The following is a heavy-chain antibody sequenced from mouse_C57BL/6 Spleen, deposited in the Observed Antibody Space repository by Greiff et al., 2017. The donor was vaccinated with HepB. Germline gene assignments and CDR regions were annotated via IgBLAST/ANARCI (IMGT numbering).Heavy chain of an antibody. J-gene: IGHJ3*01. Sequence: VQVVESGAELVRPGASVKLSCKASGYTFTDYYINWVKQRPGQGLEWIARIYPGSGNTYYNEKFKGKATLTAEKSSSTAYMQLSSLTSEDSAVYFCARGKEFYYYGSSLAWFAYWGQGTLVTVSA. V-gene: IGHV1-76*01. D-gene: IGHD1-1*01. CDR2: IYPGSGNT. CDR1: GYTFTDYY. CDR3: ARGKEFYYYGSSLAWFAY.